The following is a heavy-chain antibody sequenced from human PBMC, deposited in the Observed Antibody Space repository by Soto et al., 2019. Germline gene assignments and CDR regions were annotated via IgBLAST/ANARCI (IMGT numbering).Heavy chain of an antibody. V-gene: IGHV1-18*01. D-gene: IGHD4-17*01. CDR2: ISPNSGNT. CDR1: GYTFLSYA. CDR3: ARQPPSSLGEFVTYFMDY. Sequence: QVQLVQSGAEVRKPGASVKVSCKASGYTFLSYAISWVRQAPGQGLEWMGWISPNSGNTNYAQKLQGRVTMTTDTSTSTVYIGLRGLRSDATAGYYCARQPPSSLGEFVTYFMDYWGQGNLVTVPS. J-gene: IGHJ4*02.